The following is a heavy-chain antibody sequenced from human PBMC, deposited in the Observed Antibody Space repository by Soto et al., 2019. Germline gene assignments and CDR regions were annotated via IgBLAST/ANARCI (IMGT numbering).Heavy chain of an antibody. CDR3: ARGVSAGVDY. D-gene: IGHD1-26*01. CDR2: MQPSTGRT. J-gene: IGHJ4*02. Sequence: QVQRVQSGAEVREPGGSVKVSCKASGYSFTSLDINWVRQTAGQGLEWMGWMQPSTGRTGYAQKFQGRVTMTRDTSINTAYMELTTLTSDDTAFYYCARGVSAGVDYWGQGTLVTVSS. CDR1: GYSFTSLD. V-gene: IGHV1-8*01.